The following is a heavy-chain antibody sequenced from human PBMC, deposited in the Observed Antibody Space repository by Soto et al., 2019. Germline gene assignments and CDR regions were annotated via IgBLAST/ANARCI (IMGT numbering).Heavy chain of an antibody. CDR2: IYWDDDK. V-gene: IGHV2-5*02. CDR1: GFSLSANGVG. D-gene: IGHD2-2*01. CDR3: AHAYGGTSWTNDAFDV. Sequence: QITLKESGPTLVKPTQTLTLTCTFSGFSLSANGVGVAWIRQPPGQALEWLALIYWDDDKRYRTSLRSRLTITKDTSKNQVVLTMTNMDPVDTGTYYCAHAYGGTSWTNDAFDVWGQGTVVTVSS. J-gene: IGHJ3*01.